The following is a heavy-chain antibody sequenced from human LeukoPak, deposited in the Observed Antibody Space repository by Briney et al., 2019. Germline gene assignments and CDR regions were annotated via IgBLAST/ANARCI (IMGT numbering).Heavy chain of an antibody. D-gene: IGHD3-22*01. CDR1: GFTFSSYG. Sequence: GGSLRLSCAASGFTFSSYGMHWVRQAPGKGLEWVAVISYDGSNKYYADSVKGRFTISRDNSKNTLYLQMNSLRAGDTAVYYCAKSLGHYYDSSGYYIFDYWGQGTLVTVSS. J-gene: IGHJ4*02. V-gene: IGHV3-30*18. CDR3: AKSLGHYYDSSGYYIFDY. CDR2: ISYDGSNK.